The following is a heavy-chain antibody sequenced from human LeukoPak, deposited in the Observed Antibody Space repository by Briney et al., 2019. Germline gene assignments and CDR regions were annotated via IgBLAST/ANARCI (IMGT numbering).Heavy chain of an antibody. Sequence: GRSLRLSCAASGFTFSSYAMHWVRQAPGKGLEWVAVISYDGSNKYYADSVKGRFTISRDNSKNTLYLQMNSLRAEDTAVYYCASTVRAWIQTKTADFDYWGQGTLVTVSS. CDR3: ASTVRAWIQTKTADFDY. CDR2: ISYDGSNK. D-gene: IGHD5-18*01. V-gene: IGHV3-30-3*02. CDR1: GFTFSSYA. J-gene: IGHJ4*02.